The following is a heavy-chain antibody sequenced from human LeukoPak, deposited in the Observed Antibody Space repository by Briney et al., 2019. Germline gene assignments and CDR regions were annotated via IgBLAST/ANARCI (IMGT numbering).Heavy chain of an antibody. CDR2: IIPIFGTA. V-gene: IGHV1-69*13. CDR3: ASIGTVTKDRESY. D-gene: IGHD4-17*01. J-gene: IGHJ4*02. CDR1: GYTFTSYG. Sequence: ASVKVSCKASGYTFTSYGISWVRQAPGQGLEWMGGIIPIFGTANYAQKFQGRVTITADESTSTAYMELSSLRSEDTAVYYCASIGTVTKDRESYWGQGTLVTVSS.